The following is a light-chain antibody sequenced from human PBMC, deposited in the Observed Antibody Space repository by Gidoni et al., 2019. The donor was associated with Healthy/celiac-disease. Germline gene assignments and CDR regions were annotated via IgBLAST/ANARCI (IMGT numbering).Light chain of an antibody. J-gene: IGKJ1*01. V-gene: IGKV1-5*03. CDR1: QSISSL. CDR2: KAS. Sequence: DIQMTQSPSTLSASVGDRVTITCRASQSISSLLAWYQQKPGKAPKLLIYKASSLESGVPSRCSGSGSGTEFTLTSSSLQPDDFATYYCQQYNSYRTFGQGTKVEIK. CDR3: QQYNSYRT.